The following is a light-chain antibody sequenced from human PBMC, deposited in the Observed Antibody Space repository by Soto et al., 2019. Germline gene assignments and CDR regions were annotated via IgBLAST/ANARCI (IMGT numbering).Light chain of an antibody. J-gene: IGKJ2*01. CDR1: QSVTSY. CDR2: DAS. CDR3: QQRSNWPPT. V-gene: IGKV3-11*01. Sequence: EIVLTQSPATLSLSPGERATLSCRASQSVTSYLAWYQQKPGQAPRLLIYDASTRATGVPARFSGSGSGTDFTLIISSLEPEDFAVYYCQQRSNWPPTFGQGTKLEIK.